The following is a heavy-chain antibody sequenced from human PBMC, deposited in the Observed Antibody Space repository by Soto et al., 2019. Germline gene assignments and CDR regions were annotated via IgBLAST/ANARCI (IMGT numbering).Heavy chain of an antibody. CDR1: DYTFTSYG. Sequence: ASVKVSCKASDYTFTSYGISWVRQAPGQGLEWMGWISAFNGNTNYAQKLQGRVTMTTDTSTRTAYMELRGLRSDDTAVYYCARVKGEYYDFWSGHYPERYYFDYWGQGTLVTVSS. J-gene: IGHJ4*02. CDR2: ISAFNGNT. V-gene: IGHV1-18*04. D-gene: IGHD3-3*01. CDR3: ARVKGEYYDFWSGHYPERYYFDY.